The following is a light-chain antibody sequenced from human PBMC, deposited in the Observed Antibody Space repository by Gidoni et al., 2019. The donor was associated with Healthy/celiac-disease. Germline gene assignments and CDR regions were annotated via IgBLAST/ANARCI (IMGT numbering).Light chain of an antibody. V-gene: IGLV2-8*01. CDR2: EVS. J-gene: IGLJ1*01. CDR1: SSDVGGYNS. Sequence: QSALTQPPSASGSPGQAVTISCTGTSSDVGGYNSVSWYQQHPGKAPKLMIYEVSQRPSGVPDRFSGSKSGNTASLTVSVLQAEDEADYYCSSYAGSNNYVFGTGTKVTVL. CDR3: SSYAGSNNYV.